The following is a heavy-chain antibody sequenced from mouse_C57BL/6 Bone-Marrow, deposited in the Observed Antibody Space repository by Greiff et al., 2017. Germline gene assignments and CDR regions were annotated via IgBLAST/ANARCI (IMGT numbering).Heavy chain of an antibody. CDR2: INYDGSST. D-gene: IGHD2-3*01. CDR3: ARDDGPFDY. V-gene: IGHV5-16*01. J-gene: IGHJ2*01. CDR1: GFTFSDYY. Sequence: EVKLVESEGGLVQPGSSMKLSCTASGFTFSDYYMAWVRQVPEKGLEWAANINYDGSSTYYLDSLKSRFIISRDNAKNILYLQMSSLKSEDTATYYCARDDGPFDYWGQGTTLTVSS.